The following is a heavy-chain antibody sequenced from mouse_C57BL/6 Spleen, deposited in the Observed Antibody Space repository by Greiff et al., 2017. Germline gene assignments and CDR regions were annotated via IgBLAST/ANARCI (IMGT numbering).Heavy chain of an antibody. V-gene: IGHV5-17*01. Sequence: EVQLQESGGGLVKPGGSLKLSCAASGFTFSDYGMHWVRQAPEKGLEWVAYISSGSSTIYYADTVKGRFTISRDNAKNTLFLQMTSLRSEDTAMYYCAIPDYYGSSPFDYWGQGTTLTVSS. D-gene: IGHD1-1*01. CDR1: GFTFSDYG. CDR3: AIPDYYGSSPFDY. CDR2: ISSGSSTI. J-gene: IGHJ2*01.